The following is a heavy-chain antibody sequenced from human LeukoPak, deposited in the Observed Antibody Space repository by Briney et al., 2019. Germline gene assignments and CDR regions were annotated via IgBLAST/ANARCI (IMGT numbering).Heavy chain of an antibody. J-gene: IGHJ4*02. V-gene: IGHV1-24*01. D-gene: IGHD3-3*01. Sequence: GASVKVSCKVSGYTLTELSMHWVRQAPGKGLEWMGGFDPEDGETIYAQKFQGRVTMTEDTSTDTAYMELSSLRSEDTAVYYCATAITTFGVVIDGGMPDYWGQGTLVTVSS. CDR2: FDPEDGET. CDR1: GYTLTELS. CDR3: ATAITTFGVVIDGGMPDY.